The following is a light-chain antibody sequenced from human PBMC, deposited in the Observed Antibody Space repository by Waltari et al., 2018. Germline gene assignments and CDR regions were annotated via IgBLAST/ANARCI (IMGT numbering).Light chain of an antibody. V-gene: IGLV2-8*01. Sequence: QSALTQPPSASGSPGQSVAISCTGTSSDVGGYDYVSWNQKYPGKAPKLMSYDVEKRPSGVPDRFAGSNSRNTASLTVCGLQGEDEATYYCSSYAGGNTLLFGGGTKLAVL. CDR2: DVE. CDR1: SSDVGGYDY. CDR3: SSYAGGNTLL. J-gene: IGLJ2*01.